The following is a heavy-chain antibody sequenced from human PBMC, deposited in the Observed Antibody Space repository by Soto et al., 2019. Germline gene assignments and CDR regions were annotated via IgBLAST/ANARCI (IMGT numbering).Heavy chain of an antibody. D-gene: IGHD2-15*01. Sequence: QLQLQESGPGLVKPSETLSLTCTVSGGSISSSSYYWGWIRQPPGKGLEWIGSIYYSGRTYYNLSCKSPVTLSVDKTKNQFSLKLSSVTAADAAVYYCARHPTQKGYCSGGSCSRNCYFYYLGQGTLVTVSS. CDR2: IYYSGRT. V-gene: IGHV4-39*01. CDR3: ARHPTQKGYCSGGSCSRNCYFYY. CDR1: GGSISSSSYY. J-gene: IGHJ4*02.